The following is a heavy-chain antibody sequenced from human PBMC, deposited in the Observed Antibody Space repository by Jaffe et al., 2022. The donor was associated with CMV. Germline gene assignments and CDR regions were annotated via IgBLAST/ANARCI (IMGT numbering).Heavy chain of an antibody. Sequence: QVQLQQWGAGLLKPSETLSLTCAVYGGSFSGYYWSWIRQPPGKGLEWIGEINHSGSTNYNPSLKSRVTISVDTSKNQFSLKLSSVTAADTAVYYCARGGPLRFGVVIRGYGMDVWGQGTTVTVSS. CDR3: ARGGPLRFGVVIRGYGMDV. V-gene: IGHV4-34*01. D-gene: IGHD3-3*01. CDR2: INHSGST. CDR1: GGSFSGYY. J-gene: IGHJ6*02.